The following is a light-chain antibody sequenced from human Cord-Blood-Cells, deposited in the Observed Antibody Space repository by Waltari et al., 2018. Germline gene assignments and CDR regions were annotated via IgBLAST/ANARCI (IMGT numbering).Light chain of an antibody. CDR2: SNN. Sequence: QSVLTQPPSASGTPGQRVTTSCSGSSSNIGSNTVNWYQQLPGTAPKLLIYSNNQRPSGVPDRLSGSKSGTSASLAISGLQSEDEADYYCAAWDDSLNGPVFGGGTKLTVL. V-gene: IGLV1-44*01. CDR1: SSNIGSNT. CDR3: AAWDDSLNGPV. J-gene: IGLJ2*01.